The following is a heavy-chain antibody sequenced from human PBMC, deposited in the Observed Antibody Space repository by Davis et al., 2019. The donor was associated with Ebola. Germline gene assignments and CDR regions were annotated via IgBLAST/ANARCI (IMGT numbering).Heavy chain of an antibody. V-gene: IGHV3-7*01. Sequence: PGGSLRLSCAASGFTFSSFWMNWVRQAPGKGLGWVANINPDGSQKKYVDSVKGRFTISRDNVKNSLYLQMNTLRAEDTAVYYYGRSPRGLDAYWGQGTLVTVSS. J-gene: IGHJ4*02. D-gene: IGHD6-19*01. CDR3: GRSPRGLDAY. CDR2: INPDGSQK. CDR1: GFTFSSFW.